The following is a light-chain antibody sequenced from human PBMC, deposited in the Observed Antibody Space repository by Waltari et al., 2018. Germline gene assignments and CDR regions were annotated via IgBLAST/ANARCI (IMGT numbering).Light chain of an antibody. CDR2: GAS. J-gene: IGKJ2*02. CDR1: QSITSN. V-gene: IGKV3-15*01. Sequence: VMTQFPATLSLSPGESATLFCRASQSITSNLAWYQQKPGQAPRLLMYGASIRAPGIPARVSGSGSGTEFTLTISSLQSEDFAVYYCHQYNNWPGTFGQGTKLEIK. CDR3: HQYNNWPGT.